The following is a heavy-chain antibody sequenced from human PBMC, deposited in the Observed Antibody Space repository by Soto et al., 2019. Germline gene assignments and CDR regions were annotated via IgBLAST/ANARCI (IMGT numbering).Heavy chain of an antibody. D-gene: IGHD2-2*02. CDR2: ISWNSGSI. V-gene: IGHV3-9*01. CDR3: ARYREDAFDI. Sequence: TGGSLRLSCAASGFTFDDYAMHWVRQAPGKGLEWVSGISWNSGSIGYADSVKGRFTISRDNAKNSLYLQMNSLRAEDTALYYCARYREDAFDIWGQGTMVTVSS. CDR1: GFTFDDYA. J-gene: IGHJ3*02.